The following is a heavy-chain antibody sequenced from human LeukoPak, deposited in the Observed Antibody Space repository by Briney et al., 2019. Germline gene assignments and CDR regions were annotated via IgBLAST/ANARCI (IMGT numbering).Heavy chain of an antibody. CDR3: ARDLDGYNYSDEYFQY. Sequence: ASVKVSCKASGYTFTSYGISWVRQAPGQGLEWMGWISAYNGNTNYAQKLQGRVTMTTDTSTSTAYMELRSLRSDDTAVYYCARDLDGYNYSDEYFQYWGQGTLVTVSS. CDR2: ISAYNGNT. V-gene: IGHV1-18*01. J-gene: IGHJ1*01. CDR1: GYTFTSYG. D-gene: IGHD5-24*01.